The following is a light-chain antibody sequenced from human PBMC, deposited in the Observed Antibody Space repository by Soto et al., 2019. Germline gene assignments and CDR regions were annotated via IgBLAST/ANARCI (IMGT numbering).Light chain of an antibody. Sequence: QLVLTQPPSVSGAPGQRVTISCTGSSSNIGAGYDVHWYQQLPGTAPKLLIYGNSNRPSGVPDRFSGSKSGTSAALAITGLQAEDEADYDCQSYDSSLSGSKGVFGGGTKLTVL. V-gene: IGLV1-40*01. CDR3: QSYDSSLSGSKGV. J-gene: IGLJ2*01. CDR2: GNS. CDR1: SSNIGAGYD.